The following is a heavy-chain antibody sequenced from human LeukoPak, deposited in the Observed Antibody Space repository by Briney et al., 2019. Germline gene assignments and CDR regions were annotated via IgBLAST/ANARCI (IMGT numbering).Heavy chain of an antibody. J-gene: IGHJ4*02. Sequence: GGSLRLSCAATGFTLSSYWMSWVRQAPGKGLEWVANIKEDGSEKHYVDSVWGRFTISRDNAKSSLYLQMSSLRGEDTAVYYCARISGKKPYYFDYWGQGSLVTVSS. CDR2: IKEDGSEK. CDR1: GFTLSSYW. CDR3: ARISGKKPYYFDY. D-gene: IGHD3-10*01. V-gene: IGHV3-7*01.